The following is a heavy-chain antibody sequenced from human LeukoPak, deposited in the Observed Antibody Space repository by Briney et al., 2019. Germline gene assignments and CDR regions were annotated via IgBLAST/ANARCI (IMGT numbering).Heavy chain of an antibody. CDR1: GYTFTGYY. V-gene: IGHV1-2*02. J-gene: IGHJ3*02. Sequence: ASVKVSCKASGYTFTGYYMHWVRQAPGQGLEWMGWINPNSGGTNYAQKFQGRVTMTRDTSISTAYMELSRLRSDDTAVYYCARDHYYDSSGNDAFDIWGQGTMVTVSS. CDR3: ARDHYYDSSGNDAFDI. D-gene: IGHD3-22*01. CDR2: INPNSGGT.